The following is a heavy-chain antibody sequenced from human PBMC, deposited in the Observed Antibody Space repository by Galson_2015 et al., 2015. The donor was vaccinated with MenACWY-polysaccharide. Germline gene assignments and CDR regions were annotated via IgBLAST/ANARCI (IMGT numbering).Heavy chain of an antibody. CDR3: ARIAWCGGDCSYGWFDP. CDR2: MYYSGRT. J-gene: IGHJ5*02. D-gene: IGHD2-21*02. V-gene: IGHV4-59*01. Sequence: SETLSLTCSVSGGSISSDYWGLFRQPPGKGLEWIGYMYYSGRTKYNPSLESRITISIDTSKSQFPLKLTSVTAADTAVYYCARIAWCGGDCSYGWFDPWGQGILVTVSS. CDR1: GGSISSDY.